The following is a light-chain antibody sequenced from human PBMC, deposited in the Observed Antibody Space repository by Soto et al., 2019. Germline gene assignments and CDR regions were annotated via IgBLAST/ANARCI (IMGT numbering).Light chain of an antibody. Sequence: VLPQSPATLSLSPGERATLSCRASQSVSSYLAWYQQQPGQAPRLLIYDASNRATGIPARFSGSGSGTDFTLTISSLEPEDFAVYYCQQRSNWPPTFGGGTKVEIK. V-gene: IGKV3-11*01. CDR2: DAS. J-gene: IGKJ4*01. CDR1: QSVSSY. CDR3: QQRSNWPPT.